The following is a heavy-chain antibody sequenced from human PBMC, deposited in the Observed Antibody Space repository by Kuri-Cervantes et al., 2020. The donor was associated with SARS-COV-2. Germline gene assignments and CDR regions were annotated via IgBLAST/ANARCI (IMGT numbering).Heavy chain of an antibody. V-gene: IGHV4-39*01. D-gene: IGHD5-18*01. Sequence: SETLSLTCTVSRGSINRSPYFWGWIRQPPGKALEWIGSILYTGNTHYTPSLNSRVIMSVDTSKNQFSLKLSSVTAADTAVYYCARQGDRGYSYGEFDYWGQGTLVTVSS. CDR3: ARQGDRGYSYGEFDY. CDR2: ILYTGNT. CDR1: RGSINRSPYF. J-gene: IGHJ4*02.